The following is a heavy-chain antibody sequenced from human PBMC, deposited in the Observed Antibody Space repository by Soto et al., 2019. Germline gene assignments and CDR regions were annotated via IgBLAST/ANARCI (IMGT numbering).Heavy chain of an antibody. CDR1: GGSISSYY. CDR2: IYYSGST. CDR3: ARAMAWSGYYTFDY. J-gene: IGHJ4*02. D-gene: IGHD3-3*01. V-gene: IGHV4-59*01. Sequence: SETLSLTCTVSGGSISSYYWSWIRQPPGKGLEWIGYIYYSGSTNYNPSLKSRVTISVDTSKNQFSLKLSSVTAADTAVYYCARAMAWSGYYTFDYWGQGTLVTVSS.